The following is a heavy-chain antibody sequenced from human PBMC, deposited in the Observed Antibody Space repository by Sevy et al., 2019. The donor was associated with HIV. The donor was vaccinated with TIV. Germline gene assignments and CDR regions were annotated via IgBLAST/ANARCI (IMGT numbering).Heavy chain of an antibody. D-gene: IGHD4-17*01. CDR2: IWFDGSNT. Sequence: PGGSLRLSCAASGFTFSTYGMHWVRQAPGKGLEWVAVIWFDGSNTYYADSVKGRFTISRDIAKNTLHLQMNSLRVEDTAVYYCARDLEFYDYGDYGPAFMPDYWGQGTLVTVSS. V-gene: IGHV3-33*01. CDR3: ARDLEFYDYGDYGPAFMPDY. CDR1: GFTFSTYG. J-gene: IGHJ4*02.